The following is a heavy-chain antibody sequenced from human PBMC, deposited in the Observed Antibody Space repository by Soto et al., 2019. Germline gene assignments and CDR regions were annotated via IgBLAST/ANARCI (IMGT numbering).Heavy chain of an antibody. Sequence: GGSLRLSCAASRFTFSSYGMHWVRQAPGKGLEWVAVIWYDGSNKYYADSVKGRFTISRDNSKNTLYLQMNSLRAEDTAVYYCARDMYAVAAHVSDYWGQGTLVTVSS. CDR1: RFTFSSYG. J-gene: IGHJ4*02. V-gene: IGHV3-33*08. D-gene: IGHD6-19*01. CDR2: IWYDGSNK. CDR3: ARDMYAVAAHVSDY.